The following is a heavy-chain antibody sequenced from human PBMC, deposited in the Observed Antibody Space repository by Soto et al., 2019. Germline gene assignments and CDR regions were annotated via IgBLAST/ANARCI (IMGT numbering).Heavy chain of an antibody. CDR3: ARDLGPDSRGFDY. CDR1: GGSVSSGSYY. CDR2: IYYSGST. V-gene: IGHV4-61*01. J-gene: IGHJ4*02. Sequence: QMQLQESGPGLVKPSETLSLTCTVSGGSVSSGSYYWSWIRQPPGKGLEWIGYIYYSGSTNYNPSLKSRVTISVDTSKNQFSLKLSSVTAADTAVYYCARDLGPDSRGFDYWGQGTLVTVSS.